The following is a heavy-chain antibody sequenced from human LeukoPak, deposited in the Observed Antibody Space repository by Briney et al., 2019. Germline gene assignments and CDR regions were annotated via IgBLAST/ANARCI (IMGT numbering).Heavy chain of an antibody. CDR1: GFTFSSYG. J-gene: IGHJ6*02. Sequence: GGSLRLSCAASGFTFSSYGMHWVRQAPGKGLEWVAVISYDGSNKYYADSVKGRFTISRDNSKNTLYLQMNSLRAEDTAVYYCAKDLITMVRVFYYGMDVWGQGTTVTVSS. CDR2: ISYDGSNK. D-gene: IGHD3-10*01. V-gene: IGHV3-30*18. CDR3: AKDLITMVRVFYYGMDV.